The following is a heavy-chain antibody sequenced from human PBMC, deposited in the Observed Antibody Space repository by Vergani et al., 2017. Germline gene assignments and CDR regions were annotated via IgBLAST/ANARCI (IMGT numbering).Heavy chain of an antibody. CDR1: GYAFTSYG. V-gene: IGHV1-18*01. CDR3: ARDRSGYYIGELADY. D-gene: IGHD3-3*01. CDR2: ISAYNGNT. J-gene: IGHJ4*02. Sequence: QVQLVQSGAEVKKPGASVKVSCKASGYAFTSYGISWVRQAPGQGLEWMGWISAYNGNTNYAQKLQGRVTMTTDTSTSTAYMELRSLRSDDTAVYYCARDRSGYYIGELADYWGQGTLVTVSS.